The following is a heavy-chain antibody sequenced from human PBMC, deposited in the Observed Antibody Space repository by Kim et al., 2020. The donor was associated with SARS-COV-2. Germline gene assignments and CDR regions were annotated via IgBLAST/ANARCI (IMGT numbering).Heavy chain of an antibody. D-gene: IGHD2-2*01. V-gene: IGHV3-23*01. CDR3: VKVSYCSSVGCYYFGH. J-gene: IGHJ4*02. Sequence: GGSLRLSCAASGFIFNTYGMNWVRQAPGKGLEWVSRISGGGDTTYYADPVKGRFTISRDNSKNTLFLQMNNLRDVDTAVYYCVKVSYCSSVGCYYFGHWGQGTLVTVSS. CDR1: GFIFNTYG. CDR2: ISGGGDTT.